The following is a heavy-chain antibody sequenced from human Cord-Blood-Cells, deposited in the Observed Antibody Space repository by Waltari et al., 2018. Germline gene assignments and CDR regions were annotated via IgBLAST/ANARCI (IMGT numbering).Heavy chain of an antibody. CDR1: GGSFSGYS. J-gene: IGHJ4*02. CDR2: INHSGST. CDR3: ARGLRGDRDIVATIDY. V-gene: IGHV4-34*01. Sequence: QVQLPQWGAGLLKPSETLSLTSAVYGGSFSGYSWTWIRQPPGKGLEWMGEINHSGSTNYTPSLKSRVTISVDTSKNQFSLKLSSVTAADTAVYYCARGLRGDRDIVATIDYWGQGTLVTVSS. D-gene: IGHD5-12*01.